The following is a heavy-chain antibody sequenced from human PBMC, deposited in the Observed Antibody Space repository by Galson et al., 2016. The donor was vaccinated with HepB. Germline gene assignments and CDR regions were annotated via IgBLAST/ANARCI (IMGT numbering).Heavy chain of an antibody. Sequence: SLRLSCAASGFTLSSYWMHWVRQAPGKGLVWVSRINGDGRYTSYADSVKGRFTISRDNAKNTLYLQMNSLRAEDTAVYYCARGTVDKPGMDVWGQGTTVTVSS. CDR3: ARGTVDKPGMDV. D-gene: IGHD1-1*01. J-gene: IGHJ6*02. V-gene: IGHV3-74*01. CDR2: INGDGRYT. CDR1: GFTLSSYW.